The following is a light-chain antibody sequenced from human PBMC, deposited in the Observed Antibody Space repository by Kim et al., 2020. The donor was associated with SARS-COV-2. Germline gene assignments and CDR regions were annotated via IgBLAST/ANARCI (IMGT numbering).Light chain of an antibody. V-gene: IGLV3-19*01. J-gene: IGLJ1*01. Sequence: SSELTQDPAVSVALGQTVRITCQGDSLRNYYASWYQQKPGQAPVLVIYGKNNRPSGIPDRFSGCSSGNTASMTITGAQAEDEADYYCNSRDSSGNDLGVFGTGTKVTVL. CDR2: GKN. CDR1: SLRNYY. CDR3: NSRDSSGNDLGV.